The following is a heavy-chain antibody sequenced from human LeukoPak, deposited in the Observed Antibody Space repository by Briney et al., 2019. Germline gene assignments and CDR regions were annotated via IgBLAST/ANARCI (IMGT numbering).Heavy chain of an antibody. V-gene: IGHV3-33*08. CDR1: GFAFSDYG. Sequence: GGSLRLSCAASGFAFSDYGMHWVRQAPGKGLEWVAVIWYDGSNKYYADSVKGRFTISRDNSKNTLYLQMNSLRAEDTAVYHCARDRGATSPYFDYWGQGILVTVSS. D-gene: IGHD1-26*01. J-gene: IGHJ4*02. CDR3: ARDRGATSPYFDY. CDR2: IWYDGSNK.